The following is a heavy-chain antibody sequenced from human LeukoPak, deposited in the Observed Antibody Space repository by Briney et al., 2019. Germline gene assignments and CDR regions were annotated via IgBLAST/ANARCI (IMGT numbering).Heavy chain of an antibody. CDR3: ARGGYDSTGYLYYFDY. CDR2: IYHSGST. CDR1: GGSISSGGYY. Sequence: SQTLSLTCTVSGGSISSGGYYWSWIRQPPGKGLEWIGYIYHSGSTYYNPSLKSRVTISVDRSKNQFSLKLSSVTAADTAVYYCARGGYDSTGYLYYFDYWGQGTLVTVSS. D-gene: IGHD3-22*01. J-gene: IGHJ4*02. V-gene: IGHV4-30-2*01.